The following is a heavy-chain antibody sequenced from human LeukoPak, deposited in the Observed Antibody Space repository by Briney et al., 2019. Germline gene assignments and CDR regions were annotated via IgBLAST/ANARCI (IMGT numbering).Heavy chain of an antibody. D-gene: IGHD2-2*01. CDR2: INPSGGST. CDR3: ARRDCSSTSCYGPNWFDP. CDR1: GYTFTSHY. J-gene: IGHJ5*02. Sequence: ASVKVSCKASGYTFTSHYMHWVRQAPGQGLEWMGIINPSGGSTSYAQKFQGRVTMTRDTSTSTVYMELSSLRSEDTAVYYCARRDCSSTSCYGPNWFDPWGQGTLVTVSS. V-gene: IGHV1-46*01.